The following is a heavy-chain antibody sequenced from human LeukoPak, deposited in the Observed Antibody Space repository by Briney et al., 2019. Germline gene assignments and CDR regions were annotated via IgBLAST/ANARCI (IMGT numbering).Heavy chain of an antibody. CDR1: GGSISSGDYY. CDR3: ARDLEGYYDSSGYYYGHAFDI. V-gene: IGHV4-30-4*01. J-gene: IGHJ3*02. Sequence: PSETLSLTCTVSGGSISSGDYYWSWIRQPPGKGLEWIGYIYYSGSTYYNPSLKSRVTISVDTSKNQFSLKLSSVTAADTAVYYCARDLEGYYDSSGYYYGHAFDIWGQGTMVTVSS. D-gene: IGHD3-22*01. CDR2: IYYSGST.